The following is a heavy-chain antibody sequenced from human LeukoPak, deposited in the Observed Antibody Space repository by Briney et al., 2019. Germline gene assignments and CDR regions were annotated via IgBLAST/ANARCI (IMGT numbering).Heavy chain of an antibody. V-gene: IGHV3-74*01. CDR3: ARDGTPDGWYGNYYYYYYMDV. CDR2: INTDGSST. D-gene: IGHD6-19*01. J-gene: IGHJ6*03. Sequence: GGSLRLSCAASGFSFSSYWMHWVRQAPGEGLVWVSHINTDGSSTNYADSVKGRFTISRDNAKNILYLQMNSLRAEDTAVYYCARDGTPDGWYGNYYYYYYMDVWGKGTTVTVSS. CDR1: GFSFSSYW.